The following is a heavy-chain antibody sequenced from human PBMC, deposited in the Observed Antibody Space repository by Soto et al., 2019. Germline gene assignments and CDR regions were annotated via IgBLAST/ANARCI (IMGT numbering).Heavy chain of an antibody. CDR3: ARLIKWGAGAFHQFDY. CDR2: IYYSGST. CDR1: GGSICSSSYY. V-gene: IGHV4-30-4*08. D-gene: IGHD6-19*01. J-gene: IGHJ4*02. Sequence: SETLSITCTVCGGSICSSSYYGGWIRQPPGKGLEWIGTIYYSGSTYYNPSLKSRVTISVDTSKNQFSLKLSSVTAADTAVYYCARLIKWGAGAFHQFDYWGQGTLVTVSS.